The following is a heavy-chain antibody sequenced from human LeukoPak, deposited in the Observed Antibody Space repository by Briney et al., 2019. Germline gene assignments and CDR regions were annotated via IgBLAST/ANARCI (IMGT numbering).Heavy chain of an antibody. CDR1: GYTFTSYY. D-gene: IGHD2-15*01. Sequence: ASVKVSCKASGYTFTSYYMHWVRQAPGQGLEWMGIINPSGGSTSYAQKFQGRVTMTRGTPTSTVYMELSSLRSEDTAVYYCARGYCSGGSCYDWFDPWGQGTLVTVSS. J-gene: IGHJ5*02. V-gene: IGHV1-46*01. CDR2: INPSGGST. CDR3: ARGYCSGGSCYDWFDP.